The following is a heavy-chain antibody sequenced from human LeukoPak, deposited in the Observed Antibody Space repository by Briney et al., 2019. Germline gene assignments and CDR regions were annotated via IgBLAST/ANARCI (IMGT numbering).Heavy chain of an antibody. CDR3: AKPVAGTGYFDY. J-gene: IGHJ4*02. Sequence: GGSLRLSCAVSGFTFSSYAMSWVRPAPGKGLGRVSTISGSGGSTYYADSVKGRFTISRDNSKNTLYLQMNSLRAEDTAVYYCAKPVAGTGYFDYSGQGTLVTVSS. V-gene: IGHV3-23*01. CDR1: GFTFSSYA. CDR2: ISGSGGST. D-gene: IGHD6-19*01.